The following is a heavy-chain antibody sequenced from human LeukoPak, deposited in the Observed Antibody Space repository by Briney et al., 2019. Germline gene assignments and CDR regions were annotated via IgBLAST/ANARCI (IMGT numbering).Heavy chain of an antibody. CDR1: GYTFTSYG. Sequence: ASVKVSCKASGYTFTSYGISWVRQAPGQGLEWMGWISAYNGDTNYAQKLQGRVTMTTDTSTSTAYMELRSLRSDDTAVYYCAREWDYGSGSYYNVDAFDIWGQGTMVTVSS. V-gene: IGHV1-18*01. CDR2: ISAYNGDT. J-gene: IGHJ3*02. D-gene: IGHD3-10*01. CDR3: AREWDYGSGSYYNVDAFDI.